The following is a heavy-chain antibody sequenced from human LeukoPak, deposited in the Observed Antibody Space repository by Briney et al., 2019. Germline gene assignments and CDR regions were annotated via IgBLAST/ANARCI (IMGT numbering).Heavy chain of an antibody. CDR3: AKTTTGYSSGRYPAWPIDY. CDR2: IFGSGGSA. CDR1: GFTFSDYY. Sequence: GGSLRLSCAASGFTFSDYYMSWIRQAPGKGLEWVSGIFGSGGSAHYADSVKGRFTISRDNSKNTVYLQMDSLRAEDTAIYYCAKTTTGYSSGRYPAWPIDYWGQGTLVTVSS. V-gene: IGHV3-23*01. J-gene: IGHJ4*02. D-gene: IGHD2-15*01.